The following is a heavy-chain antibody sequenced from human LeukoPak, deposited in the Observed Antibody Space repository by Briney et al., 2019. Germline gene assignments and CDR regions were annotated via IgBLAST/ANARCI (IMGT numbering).Heavy chain of an antibody. V-gene: IGHV3-9*03. Sequence: GRSLRLSCAASGFTFDDYAMHWVRQAPGKGLEWVSGISWNSGSIGYADSVKGRFTISRDNAKNSLYLQMNSLRAEDMALYYCAKDTSGGGAFDIWGQGTMVTVSS. CDR1: GFTFDDYA. D-gene: IGHD2-15*01. CDR2: ISWNSGSI. CDR3: AKDTSGGGAFDI. J-gene: IGHJ3*02.